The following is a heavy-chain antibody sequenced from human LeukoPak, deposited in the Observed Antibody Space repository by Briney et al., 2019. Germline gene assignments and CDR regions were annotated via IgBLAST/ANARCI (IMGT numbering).Heavy chain of an antibody. J-gene: IGHJ3*02. V-gene: IGHV4-34*01. CDR3: ARGTAMVRDDAFDI. Sequence: GSLRLSCAASGFTFSSYAMSWVRQPPGKGLEWIGEINHSGSTNYNPSLKSRVTISVDTSKNQFSLKLSSVTAADTAVYYCARGTAMVRDDAFDIWGQGTMVTVSS. CDR2: INHSGST. D-gene: IGHD3-10*01. CDR1: GFTFSSYA.